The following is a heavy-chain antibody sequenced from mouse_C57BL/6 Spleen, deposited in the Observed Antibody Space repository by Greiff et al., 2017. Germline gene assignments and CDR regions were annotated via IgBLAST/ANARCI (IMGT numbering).Heavy chain of an antibody. CDR2: IYPGSGST. CDR3: ARGGIIRYYGSSYYAMDY. V-gene: IGHV1-55*01. Sequence: QVQLQQPGAELVKPGASVKMSCKASGYTFTSYWITWVKQRPGQGLEWIGDIYPGSGSTNYNEKFKSKATLTVDTSSSTAYMQLSSLTSEDSAVYYCARGGIIRYYGSSYYAMDYWGQGTSVTVSS. CDR1: GYTFTSYW. J-gene: IGHJ4*01. D-gene: IGHD1-1*01.